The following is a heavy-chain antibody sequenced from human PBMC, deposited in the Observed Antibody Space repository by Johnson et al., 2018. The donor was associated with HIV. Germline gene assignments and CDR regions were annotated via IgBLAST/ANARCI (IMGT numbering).Heavy chain of an antibody. J-gene: IGHJ3*02. V-gene: IGHV3-15*05. Sequence: VQLVESGGGLVKPGGSLRLSCAASGFTFSDYYMSWIRQAPGKGLEWVGRIKSKTDGGTKDYTAPVKGRFTISRDDSKNTLYLQMNSLKIEDTAVYYCTTGPLRKSRGAFEIWGQGTMVTVSS. D-gene: IGHD3-16*01. CDR3: TTGPLRKSRGAFEI. CDR2: IKSKTDGGTK. CDR1: GFTFSDYY.